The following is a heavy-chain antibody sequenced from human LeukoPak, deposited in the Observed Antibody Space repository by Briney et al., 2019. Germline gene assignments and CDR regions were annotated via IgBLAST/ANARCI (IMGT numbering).Heavy chain of an antibody. Sequence: PGGSLRLSCAASGFTFSSYAVSWVRQAPGKGLEWVSSLSGSGGRTYYTDSVKGRFTISRDKSKNTLDLQMNSLRVEDTAVYYCATDMEEGGPTGNWGQGTLVTVSS. J-gene: IGHJ4*02. V-gene: IGHV3-23*01. D-gene: IGHD4-17*01. CDR2: LSGSGGRT. CDR3: ATDMEEGGPTGN. CDR1: GFTFSSYA.